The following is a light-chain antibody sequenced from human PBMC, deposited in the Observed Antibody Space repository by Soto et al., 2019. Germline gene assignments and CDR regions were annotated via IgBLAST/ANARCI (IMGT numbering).Light chain of an antibody. CDR2: RTS. V-gene: IGKV3-20*01. CDR3: QQYGSSLWT. Sequence: EIVMTRSPATLSVSPGERATLSCRASQSISSNLAWYQQTPGQAPRLLMFRTSSRATGFPARFSGSGSGTDFTLTISRLEPEDFAVYYCQQYGSSLWTFGQGTKVDIK. J-gene: IGKJ1*01. CDR1: QSISSN.